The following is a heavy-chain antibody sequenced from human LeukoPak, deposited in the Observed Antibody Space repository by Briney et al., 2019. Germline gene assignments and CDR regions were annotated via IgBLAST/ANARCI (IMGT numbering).Heavy chain of an antibody. V-gene: IGHV3-30-3*01. D-gene: IGHD3-10*01. CDR1: GFTFSSYA. Sequence: PGGSLRLSCAASGFTFSSYAMHWVRQAPGKGLEWVAVISYDGSNKYYADSVKGRFTISRDNSKNTLYLQMNSLRAEDTAVYYCASWGYYYIDYWGQGTLVTVSS. CDR2: ISYDGSNK. CDR3: ASWGYYYIDY. J-gene: IGHJ4*02.